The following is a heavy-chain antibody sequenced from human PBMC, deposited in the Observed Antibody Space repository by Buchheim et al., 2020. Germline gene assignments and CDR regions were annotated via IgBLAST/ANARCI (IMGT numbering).Heavy chain of an antibody. CDR3: ALHDESGGLDY. CDR2: ISGSGGST. V-gene: IGHV3-23*01. J-gene: IGHJ4*02. CDR1: GFTFSSYA. D-gene: IGHD3-10*01. Sequence: EVQLLESGGGLVQPGGSLRLSCAASGFTFSSYAMSWVRQAPGKGLEWVSAISGSGGSTYYADSVKGRFTISRDNAKNSVSLHMDSLRVEDTAVYYCALHDESGGLDYWGQGTL.